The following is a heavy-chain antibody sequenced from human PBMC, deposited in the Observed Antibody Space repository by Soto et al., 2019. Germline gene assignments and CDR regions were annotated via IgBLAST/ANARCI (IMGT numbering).Heavy chain of an antibody. CDR1: GFIFTDYY. D-gene: IGHD1-1*01. V-gene: IGHV3-11*06. CDR3: ARDLAWKRGKVGRYYYGMDV. Sequence: RLSCSASGFIFTDYYMSWVRQTPGKGLEWISYISTRSTYTNYADSVKGRFTISRDNPKNSLYLQMDRLRVEDTAVYYCARDLAWKRGKVGRYYYGMDVWGQGTTVTVSS. J-gene: IGHJ6*02. CDR2: ISTRSTYT.